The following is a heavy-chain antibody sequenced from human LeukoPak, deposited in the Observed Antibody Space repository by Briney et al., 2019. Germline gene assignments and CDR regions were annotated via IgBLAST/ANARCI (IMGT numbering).Heavy chain of an antibody. D-gene: IGHD3-3*01. CDR2: IYHSGST. CDR1: GGSISSSNW. CDR3: ARDEYYDFWSGYYIIQNHYYYYGMDV. Sequence: SETLSLTCAVSGGSISSSNWWSWVRQPPGKGLEWIGEIYHSGSTNYNPSLKSRVTISVDKSKNQFSLKLSSVTAADTAVYYCARDEYYDFWSGYYIIQNHYYYYGMDVWGQGTTVTVSS. V-gene: IGHV4-4*02. J-gene: IGHJ6*02.